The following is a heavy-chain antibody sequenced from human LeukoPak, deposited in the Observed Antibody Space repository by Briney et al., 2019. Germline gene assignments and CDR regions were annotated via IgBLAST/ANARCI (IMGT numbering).Heavy chain of an antibody. D-gene: IGHD3-3*01. J-gene: IGHJ6*03. Sequence: NPSGGSTSYAQKFQGRVTMTRNTSISTAYMELSSLRSEDTAVYYCARDSQPLGYDFWSGYHYYMDVWGKGTTVTVSS. V-gene: IGHV1-46*01. CDR2: NPSGGST. CDR3: ARDSQPLGYDFWSGYHYYMDV.